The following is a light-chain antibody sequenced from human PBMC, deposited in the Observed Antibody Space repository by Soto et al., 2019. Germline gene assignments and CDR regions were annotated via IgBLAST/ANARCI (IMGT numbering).Light chain of an antibody. CDR2: GES. CDR3: QQYGSSPIT. J-gene: IGKJ5*01. V-gene: IGKV3-20*01. Sequence: EIVWAQSPPTLSVSPGVRATPSCRASQSISDTLAWYQQKPGQSPRLLIHGESSRATGIPDRFSGSGSGTDFTLTISRLESEDFAVYYCQQYGSSPITFGTGTRLEIK. CDR1: QSISDT.